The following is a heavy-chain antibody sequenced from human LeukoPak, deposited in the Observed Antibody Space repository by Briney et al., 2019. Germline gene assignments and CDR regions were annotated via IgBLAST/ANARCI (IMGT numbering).Heavy chain of an antibody. CDR3: ARERGVATIF. CDR1: GGSISSGGYY. V-gene: IGHV4-31*03. J-gene: IGHJ4*02. CDR2: IYYSGST. D-gene: IGHD5-24*01. Sequence: SETLSLTCTVSGGSISSGGYYWSWIRQHPGKGLEWIGYIYYSGSTYYNPSLKSRVTISVDTSKNQFSLKLSSVTAADTAVYYCARERGVATIFWGQGTLVTVSS.